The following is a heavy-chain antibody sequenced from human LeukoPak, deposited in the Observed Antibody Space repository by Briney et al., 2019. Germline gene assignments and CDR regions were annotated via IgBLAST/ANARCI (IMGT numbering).Heavy chain of an antibody. CDR2: IYHSGST. Sequence: KPSETLSLTCAVSGYSISSGYYWGWIRQAPGKGLEWIGSIYHSGSTYYNPSLKSRVTISIDTSKNQFSLKLNSVTAADTAVYYCERHGRSQTDYWGQGTLVTVSS. CDR3: ERHGRSQTDY. CDR1: GYSISSGYY. J-gene: IGHJ4*02. V-gene: IGHV4-38-2*01.